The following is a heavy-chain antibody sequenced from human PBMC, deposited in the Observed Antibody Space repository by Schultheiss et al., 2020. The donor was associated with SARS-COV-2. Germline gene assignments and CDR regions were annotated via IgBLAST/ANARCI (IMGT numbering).Heavy chain of an antibody. CDR1: GFTFGDYA. CDR3: TRCLAWYGVDY. D-gene: IGHD6-13*01. J-gene: IGHJ4*02. CDR2: IRSKAYGGTT. V-gene: IGHV3-49*04. Sequence: GESLKISCTASGFTFGDYAMSWVRQAPGKGLEWVGFIRSKAYGGTTEYAASVKGRFTISRDDSKSIAYLQMNSLKTEDTAVYYCTRCLAWYGVDYWGQGTLVTVSS.